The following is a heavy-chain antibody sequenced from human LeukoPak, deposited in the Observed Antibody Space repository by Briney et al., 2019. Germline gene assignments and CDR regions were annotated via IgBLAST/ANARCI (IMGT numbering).Heavy chain of an antibody. V-gene: IGHV1-2*02. Sequence: WASVKVSCKASGYTFTGYYMHWVRQAPEQGLEWLGWINPNSGGTNYAQKFQGRVTMTRDTSISTAYMELSRLRSDDTAVYYCARGGKGYSSSWYRDWGQGTLVTVSS. CDR1: GYTFTGYY. J-gene: IGHJ4*02. D-gene: IGHD6-13*01. CDR2: INPNSGGT. CDR3: ARGGKGYSSSWYRD.